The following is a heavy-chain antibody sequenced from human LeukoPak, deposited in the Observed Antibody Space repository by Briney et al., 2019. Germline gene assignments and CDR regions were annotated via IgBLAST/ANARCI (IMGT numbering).Heavy chain of an antibody. CDR3: AREPLGEPAATEEPFDY. CDR1: GFTFSRYS. V-gene: IGHV3-48*01. CDR2: INSPSTTI. Sequence: GGSLRLSCAASGFTFSRYSMSWVRQAPGKGLEWVSFINSPSTTIYYADSVKGRFTISRDNAKNSLYLQMNSLRAEDTALYHCAREPLGEPAATEEPFDYWGQGTLVTVSS. D-gene: IGHD2-2*01. J-gene: IGHJ4*02.